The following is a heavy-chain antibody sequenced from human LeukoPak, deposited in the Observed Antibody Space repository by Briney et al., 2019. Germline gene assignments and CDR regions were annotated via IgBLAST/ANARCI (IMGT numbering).Heavy chain of an antibody. Sequence: PGRSLRLSCVGSGFPFHNYGMHWVRQAPGKGLEWVSGVSWNSDNIVYADSVKGRFTISRDRAKNSVYLQMDSLRTEDTALYYCAKDMSGSGSLFYYFDRWGQGTQVTASS. CDR3: AKDMSGSGSLFYYFDR. CDR2: VSWNSDNI. V-gene: IGHV3-9*01. CDR1: GFPFHNYG. J-gene: IGHJ4*02. D-gene: IGHD3-10*01.